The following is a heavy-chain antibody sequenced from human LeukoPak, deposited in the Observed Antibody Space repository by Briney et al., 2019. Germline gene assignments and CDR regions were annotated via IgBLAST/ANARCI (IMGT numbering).Heavy chain of an antibody. CDR2: IRYDGSDTYDGSNK. CDR1: GFTFSTYG. V-gene: IGHV3-30-5*02. Sequence: GGSLRLSCAASGFTFSTYGMHWVRQAPGKGLEWVAFIRYDGSDTYDGSNKYYADSVKGRFTISRDNSKNMLYLQMNSLRAEDTAVFYCAGDFDYWGQGTLVTVSS. J-gene: IGHJ4*02. CDR3: AGDFDY.